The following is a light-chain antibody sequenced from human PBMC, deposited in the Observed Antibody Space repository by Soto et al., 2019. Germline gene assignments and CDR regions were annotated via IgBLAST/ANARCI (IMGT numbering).Light chain of an antibody. J-gene: IGKJ1*01. V-gene: IGKV3-20*01. CDR3: QQHGSSPRT. CDR1: QSVSSY. Sequence: EMVLTQSPGTLSLSPGERATLSCRASQSVSSYLAWYQQKPGQAPRLLIYGASSRATGIPDRFSGSGSGTDFTLIIRRLEPEDFAVYYCQQHGSSPRTFGQGNKVDI. CDR2: GAS.